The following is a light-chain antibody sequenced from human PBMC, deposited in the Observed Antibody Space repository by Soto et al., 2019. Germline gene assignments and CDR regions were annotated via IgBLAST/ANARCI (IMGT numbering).Light chain of an antibody. CDR3: QQYNKGPVT. V-gene: IGKV3-15*01. CDR1: QSISRN. J-gene: IGKJ1*01. CDR2: GAS. Sequence: EIVMTQSPVTLSVSPGERATLSCRASQSISRNLAWYQQKLGQAPRLLIYGASTRATGIAARFSGSGSGTEFTLTISSLQSEDFGVYYCQQYNKGPVTFGQGTKVGIK.